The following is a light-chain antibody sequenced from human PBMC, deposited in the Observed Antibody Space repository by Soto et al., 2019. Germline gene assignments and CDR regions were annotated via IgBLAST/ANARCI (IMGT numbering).Light chain of an antibody. CDR2: AAS. V-gene: IGKV3-15*01. J-gene: IGKJ4*01. CDR3: QQYTAWPLT. Sequence: DIVVTQSPATLSVSPGEGATLSCRTSQNVHSNLAWYHQKPGQAPRLLIHAASTRATGISGRFSGSGSGADYTPTISSLQSEDFGVYYCQQYTAWPLTFGGGTKVEI. CDR1: QNVHSN.